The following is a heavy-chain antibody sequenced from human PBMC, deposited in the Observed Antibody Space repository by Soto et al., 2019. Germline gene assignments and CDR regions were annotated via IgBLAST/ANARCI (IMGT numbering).Heavy chain of an antibody. D-gene: IGHD2-2*01. V-gene: IGHV4-34*01. J-gene: IGHJ6*02. CDR3: AVNLICSSXSCSPLPRNYYYYGMDV. Sequence: SETLSLTCAVYGGSFSCYYWSWIRQPPGKGLEWIGEINHSGSTNYNPSLKSRVTISVDTSKNQFSLKLSSVTAADTAVYYCAVNLICSSXSCSPLPRNYYYYGMDVWGQGTTITVSS. CDR1: GGSFSCYY. CDR2: INHSGST.